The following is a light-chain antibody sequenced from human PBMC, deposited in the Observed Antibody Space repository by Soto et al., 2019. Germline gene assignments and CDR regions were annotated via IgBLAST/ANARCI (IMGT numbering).Light chain of an antibody. Sequence: QSVLTQPTSVSGSPGQSITISCTGNHNDIGTYDYVSWYQQHPGRAPRLLIYGVTTRPSGISDRFSASKSGLTASLTIPGLQPEDEADYYCSSFTSNRIYVFGPGTKVTVL. V-gene: IGLV2-14*03. CDR3: SSFTSNRIYV. CDR2: GVT. J-gene: IGLJ1*01. CDR1: HNDIGTYDY.